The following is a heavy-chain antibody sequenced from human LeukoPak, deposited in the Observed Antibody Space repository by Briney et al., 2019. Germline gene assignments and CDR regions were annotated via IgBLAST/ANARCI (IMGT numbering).Heavy chain of an antibody. J-gene: IGHJ4*02. CDR1: GGSFSGYY. CDR2: INHSGST. D-gene: IGHD3-10*01. Sequence: SSETLSLTCAVYGGSFSGYYWSWIRQPPGKGLEWIGEINHSGSTNYNPSLKSRVTISVDTSKNQFSLKLSSVTAADTAVYYCARDRGPRTGFMVREAYDYWGQGTLVTVSS. V-gene: IGHV4-34*01. CDR3: ARDRGPRTGFMVREAYDY.